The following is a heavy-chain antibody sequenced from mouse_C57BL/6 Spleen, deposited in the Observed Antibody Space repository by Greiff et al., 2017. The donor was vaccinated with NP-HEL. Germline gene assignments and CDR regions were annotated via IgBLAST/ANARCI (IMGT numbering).Heavy chain of an antibody. J-gene: IGHJ4*01. D-gene: IGHD1-1*01. CDR1: GFTFSSYA. CDR2: ICSGGDYI. Sequence: EVQRVESGEGLVKPGGSLKLSCAASGFTFSSYAMSWVRQTPEKRLEWVAYICSGGDYIYYADKVKGRVTMSRDNARNTLYLQMSSLKSEDTAMYYCTRGRIYYSGGKAMDYWGQGTSVTVSS. V-gene: IGHV5-9-1*02. CDR3: TRGRIYYSGGKAMDY.